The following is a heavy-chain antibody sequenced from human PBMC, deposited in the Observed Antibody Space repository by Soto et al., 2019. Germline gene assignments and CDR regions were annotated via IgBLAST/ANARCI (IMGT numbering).Heavy chain of an antibody. CDR3: ARHLYSGESSGYYGY. V-gene: IGHV4-39*01. CDR1: GDSINSDNYY. CDR2: IYYRGDT. D-gene: IGHD3-22*01. Sequence: SETLSLTCSVSGDSINSDNYYWGWIRQPPGKGLEWIGSIYYRGDTYYNPSLKTRVTMSVDSSKNHLSLKVSSVTAADTAVYYCARHLYSGESSGYYGYWGQGALVTVSS. J-gene: IGHJ4*02.